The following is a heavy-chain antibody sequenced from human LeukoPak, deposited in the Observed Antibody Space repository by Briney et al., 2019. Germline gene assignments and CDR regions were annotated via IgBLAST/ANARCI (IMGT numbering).Heavy chain of an antibody. D-gene: IGHD2-2*01. Sequence: GSLRLSCAASGFTFSSYSMNWVRQAPGKGLEWVSSISSSSSYIYYADSVEGRFTISRDNAKNSLYLQMNSLRAEDTAVYYCASSVVPAAYYWGQGTLVTVSS. CDR1: GFTFSSYS. J-gene: IGHJ4*02. CDR2: ISSSSSYI. V-gene: IGHV3-21*01. CDR3: ASSVVPAAYY.